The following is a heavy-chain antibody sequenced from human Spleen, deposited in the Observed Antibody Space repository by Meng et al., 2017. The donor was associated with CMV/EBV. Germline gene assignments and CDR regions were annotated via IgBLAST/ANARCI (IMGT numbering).Heavy chain of an antibody. V-gene: IGHV1-18*01. J-gene: IGHJ4*02. CDR3: ARQTGSTNYFDY. CDR1: GYTVANDG. D-gene: IGHD1-1*01. CDR2: SSAYNGHT. Sequence: CKASGYTVANDGFSWVRQAQGQGLEWMGWSSAYNGHTGYTQKLQGRVTMTTDTSTSTAYMELRSLSSDDTAVYYCARQTGSTNYFDYWGQGTLVTVSS.